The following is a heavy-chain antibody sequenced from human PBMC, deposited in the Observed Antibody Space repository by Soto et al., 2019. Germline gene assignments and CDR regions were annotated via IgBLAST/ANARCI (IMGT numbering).Heavy chain of an antibody. Sequence: SETLSLTCTVSGGSISTYYWSWIRQPPGKGLEWIGYIYYSGSTSYNPSLKSRVTISVDTSKNQFSLKLRSVTAADTAVYYCASDRSSGWDQGYGMDVWGQGPTVTVSS. CDR3: ASDRSSGWDQGYGMDV. D-gene: IGHD6-19*01. CDR2: IYYSGST. CDR1: GGSISTYY. J-gene: IGHJ6*02. V-gene: IGHV4-59*01.